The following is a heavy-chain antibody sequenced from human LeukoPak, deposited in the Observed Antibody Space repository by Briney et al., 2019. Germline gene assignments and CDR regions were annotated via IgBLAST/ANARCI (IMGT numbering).Heavy chain of an antibody. CDR3: ARDYDGSYSSGWYAIGDY. J-gene: IGHJ4*02. D-gene: IGHD6-19*01. Sequence: ASVKVSCKASGGTFSSYAISWVRQAPGQGLEWMGIINPSGGSTSYAQKFQGRVTMTRDTSTSTVYMELSSLRSEDTAVYYCARDYDGSYSSGWYAIGDYWGQGTLVTVSS. CDR2: INPSGGST. V-gene: IGHV1-46*01. CDR1: GGTFSSYA.